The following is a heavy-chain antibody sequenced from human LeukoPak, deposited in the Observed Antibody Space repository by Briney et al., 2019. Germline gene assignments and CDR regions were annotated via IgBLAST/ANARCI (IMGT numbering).Heavy chain of an antibody. CDR1: GGPFIGYF. CDR3: AKVYSSSSRDSFDV. V-gene: IGHV4-34*01. CDR2: INHGGSI. D-gene: IGHD6-6*01. J-gene: IGHJ3*01. Sequence: SETLSLTCAVYGGPFIGYFWSWIRQPPGKGLEWIGEINHGGSINYNPSLKSRVTISRDTSKNQFSLNLYSVTAADTAVYYCAKVYSSSSRDSFDVWGPGTMVTVSS.